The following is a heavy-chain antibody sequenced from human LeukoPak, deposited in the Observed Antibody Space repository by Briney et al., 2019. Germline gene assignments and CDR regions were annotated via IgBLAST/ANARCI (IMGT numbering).Heavy chain of an antibody. D-gene: IGHD4-23*01. Sequence: GRSLRLSCAAPGFTFSSYGMHWVRQAPGKGLEWVAVIWYDGSNKYYADSVKGRFTISRDNSKNTLYLQMNSLRAEDTAVYYCASLTQGYGGNSAFPFDYWGQGTLVTVSS. CDR2: IWYDGSNK. CDR3: ASLTQGYGGNSAFPFDY. V-gene: IGHV3-33*01. CDR1: GFTFSSYG. J-gene: IGHJ4*02.